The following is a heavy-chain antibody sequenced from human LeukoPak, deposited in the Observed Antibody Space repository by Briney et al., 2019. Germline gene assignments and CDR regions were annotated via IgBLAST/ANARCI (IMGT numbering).Heavy chain of an antibody. J-gene: IGHJ4*02. V-gene: IGHV1-2*02. CDR1: GYTFTGYY. CDR2: INPNSGGT. CDR3: ARAGSGITIFGVVIPYFDY. Sequence: ASVKVSCKASGYTFTGYYMHWVRQAPGQGLEWMGWINPNSGGTNYAQKFQGRVTMTRDTSISTAYMELSRLRSDDTGVYYCARAGSGITIFGVVIPYFDYWGQGTLVTVSS. D-gene: IGHD3-3*01.